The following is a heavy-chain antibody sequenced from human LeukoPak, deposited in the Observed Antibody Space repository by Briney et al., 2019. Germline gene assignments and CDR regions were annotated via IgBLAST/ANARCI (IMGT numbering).Heavy chain of an antibody. CDR2: MNPNSGNT. CDR3: ARKMPHYCYYGMDV. Sequence: ASVKVSCKASGGTFSSYAISWVRQAPGQGLEWMGWMNPNSGNTGYAQKFQGRVTMTRNTSISTAYMELSSLRSEDTAVYYCARKMPHYCYYGMDVWGQGTTVSVSS. V-gene: IGHV1-8*02. CDR1: GGTFSSYA. J-gene: IGHJ6*02. D-gene: IGHD2-2*01.